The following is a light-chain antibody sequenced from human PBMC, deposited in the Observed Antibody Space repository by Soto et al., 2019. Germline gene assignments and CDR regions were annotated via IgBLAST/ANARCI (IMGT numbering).Light chain of an antibody. CDR3: QQFNNYHLT. CDR2: DAS. Sequence: AIQLTQSPSSLSASVGDRVTITCRASQGVSSSLAWYQQKPGTAPKLLIYDASDLETGVPSRFSGSGSGTDFTLTISSLQPEDFATYYCQQFNNYHLTFGQWTRLEIK. J-gene: IGKJ5*01. CDR1: QGVSSS. V-gene: IGKV1D-13*01.